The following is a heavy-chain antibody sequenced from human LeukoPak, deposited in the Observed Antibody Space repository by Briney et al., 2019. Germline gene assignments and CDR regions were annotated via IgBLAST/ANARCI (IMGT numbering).Heavy chain of an antibody. CDR1: GYTFTSYD. CDR3: ARTPYDYVWGSYRNRHEAFDI. D-gene: IGHD3-16*02. J-gene: IGHJ3*02. V-gene: IGHV1-8*01. CDR2: MNPNSGNT. Sequence: ASVKVSCKASGYTFTSYDINWVRQATGRGLEWMGWMNPNSGNTGYAQKFQGRVTMTRNTSISTAYMELSSLRSEDTAVYYCARTPYDYVWGSYRNRHEAFDIWGQGTMVTVSS.